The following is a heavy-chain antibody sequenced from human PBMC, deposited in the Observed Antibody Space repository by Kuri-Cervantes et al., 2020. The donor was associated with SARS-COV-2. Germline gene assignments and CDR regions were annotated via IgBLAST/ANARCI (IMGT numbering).Heavy chain of an antibody. CDR3: VRFRYYDSSRNASDI. V-gene: IGHV1-2*02. Sequence: ASVQVSCKSSGYTFTGYYIHWVRQAPGQGLEWVGWVNPNTGGTKYAQKFQGRVTMTRHTSITTAYMELSRLRSDDTAVFYCVRFRYYDSSRNASDIWGQGTLVTVSS. J-gene: IGHJ3*02. D-gene: IGHD3-22*01. CDR2: VNPNTGGT. CDR1: GYTFTGYY.